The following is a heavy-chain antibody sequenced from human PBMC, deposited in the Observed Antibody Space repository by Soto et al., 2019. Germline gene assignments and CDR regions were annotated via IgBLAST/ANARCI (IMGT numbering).Heavy chain of an antibody. Sequence: QVQLLQSGGEVKKPGASVKVSCNSSDHTFTYYGINWVRRAPGQGLEWMGWISGYNGNTKYAQKFQDRVTISADTSTRTADVEMRSLTSDDTAVYFCAATGCHYFGLDVWGQGTTVTVSS. CDR3: AATGCHYFGLDV. V-gene: IGHV1-18*01. J-gene: IGHJ6*02. CDR2: ISGYNGNT. CDR1: DHTFTYYG.